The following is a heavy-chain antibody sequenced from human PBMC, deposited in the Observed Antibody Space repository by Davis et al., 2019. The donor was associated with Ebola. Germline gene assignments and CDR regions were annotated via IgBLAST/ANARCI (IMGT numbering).Heavy chain of an antibody. J-gene: IGHJ4*02. CDR1: GGSISSGDYY. Sequence: MPSETLSLTCTVSGGSISSGDYYWSWIRQPPGKGLEWIGYIYYSGSTYYNPSLKSRVTISVDTSKNQFSLKLSSVTAADTAVYYCARTHSGWYYFDYWGQGTLVTVSS. CDR2: IYYSGST. V-gene: IGHV4-30-4*01. D-gene: IGHD6-19*01. CDR3: ARTHSGWYYFDY.